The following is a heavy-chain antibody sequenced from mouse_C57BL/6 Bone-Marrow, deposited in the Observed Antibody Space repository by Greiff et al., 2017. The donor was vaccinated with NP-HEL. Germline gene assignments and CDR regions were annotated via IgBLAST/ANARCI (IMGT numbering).Heavy chain of an antibody. CDR2: IDPENGDT. V-gene: IGHV14-4*01. J-gene: IGHJ2*01. Sequence: EVQLQQSGAELVRPGASVKLSCTASGFNIKDYYMHWVKQRPEQGLEWIGWIDPENGDTEYASKFQGKATITADTSSNTAYLQLSSLTSEDTAVYYCTTDLLRPYWGQGTTLTVSS. CDR1: GFNIKDYY. CDR3: TTDLLRPY. D-gene: IGHD2-1*01.